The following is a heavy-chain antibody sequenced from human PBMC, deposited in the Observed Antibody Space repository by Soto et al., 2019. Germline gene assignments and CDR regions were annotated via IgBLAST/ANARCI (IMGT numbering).Heavy chain of an antibody. D-gene: IGHD4-17*01. J-gene: IGHJ4*02. Sequence: GGSLRLSCAASGFVFTEYYMSWIRQAPGKGLEWVASTSSTANTIDYKDSVKGRFTISRDNAKNSLYLQMTSLRAEDTAVYYCASDRYGLFDYWGQGTLVTVSS. CDR2: TSSTANTI. V-gene: IGHV3-11*01. CDR3: ASDRYGLFDY. CDR1: GFVFTEYY.